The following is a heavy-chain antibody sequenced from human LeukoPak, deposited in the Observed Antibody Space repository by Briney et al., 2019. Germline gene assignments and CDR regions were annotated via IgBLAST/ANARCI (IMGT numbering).Heavy chain of an antibody. Sequence: SETLSLTCAVSGGSISTISDYWDWIRQPPGKGLEWIGSVYYSGSTYYNPSLKSRVTMSVDTSKNQFSLNLRSVTAADTAIYYCAKVHDGYFNYWGQGTLVTVSS. D-gene: IGHD1-1*01. V-gene: IGHV4-39*07. CDR3: AKVHDGYFNY. CDR1: GGSISTISDY. J-gene: IGHJ4*02. CDR2: VYYSGST.